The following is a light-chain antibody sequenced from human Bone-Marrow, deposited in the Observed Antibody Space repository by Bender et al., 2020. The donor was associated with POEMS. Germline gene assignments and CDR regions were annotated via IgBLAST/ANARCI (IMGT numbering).Light chain of an antibody. CDR1: SSKFGSYP. CDR2: NNS. J-gene: IGLJ3*02. V-gene: IGLV1-44*01. CDR3: ATWDDSLNGWV. Sequence: QSVLTQPPSASGTPGQRVTISCSGSSSKFGSYPVNWYQQLPGAAPKLVIFNNSQRPSGVPDRFSGSHSGTSASLAISGLLSGDEADFYCATWDDSLNGWVFGGGTKLTVL.